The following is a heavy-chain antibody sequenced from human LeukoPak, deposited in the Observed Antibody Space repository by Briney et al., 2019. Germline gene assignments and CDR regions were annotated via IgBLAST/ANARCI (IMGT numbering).Heavy chain of an antibody. CDR2: IYYSGST. Sequence: SETLSLTCTVSGGSISNYYWSWIRQPPGKGLEWIGYIYYSGSTNYNPSLKSRVTISVDTSKNQFSLKLSSVTAADTAVYYCARGQTSSSSCHFDYWGQGTLVTVSS. V-gene: IGHV4-59*01. CDR3: ARGQTSSSSCHFDY. CDR1: GGSISNYY. J-gene: IGHJ4*02. D-gene: IGHD6-13*01.